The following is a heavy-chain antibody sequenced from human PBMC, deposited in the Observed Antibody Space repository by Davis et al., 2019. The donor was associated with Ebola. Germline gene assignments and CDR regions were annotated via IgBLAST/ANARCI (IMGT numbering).Heavy chain of an antibody. CDR2: IIPILGIA. V-gene: IGHV1-69*04. CDR1: GGTFSSYA. CDR3: TTLDILTAYVPYAMDV. D-gene: IGHD3-9*01. J-gene: IGHJ6*02. Sequence: SVKVSCKASGGTFSSYAISWVRQAPGQGLEWMGRIIPILGIANYAQKFQDRVTIAADRSTDTVYMELSSLRFEDTAVYYCTTLDILTAYVPYAMDVWGQGTTVTVSS.